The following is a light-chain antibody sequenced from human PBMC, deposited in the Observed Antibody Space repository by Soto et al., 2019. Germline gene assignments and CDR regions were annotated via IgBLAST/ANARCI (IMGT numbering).Light chain of an antibody. J-gene: IGKJ1*01. V-gene: IGKV1D-16*01. CDR3: QQYKDYTWT. Sequence: DIQMTQSPSSVSASVGDRVTITCRATQGISSWLAWYQQKPGKAPKLLIYAASSLESGVPSRFSGSGSGTEFTLTISSLQPDDFTTFYCQQYKDYTWTFGQGTKVDIK. CDR2: AAS. CDR1: QGISSW.